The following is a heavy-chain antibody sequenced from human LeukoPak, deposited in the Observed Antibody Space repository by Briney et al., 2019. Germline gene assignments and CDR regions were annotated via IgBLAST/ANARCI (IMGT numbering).Heavy chain of an antibody. CDR3: AMGGDYYYYGMDV. CDR2: INHSGST. J-gene: IGHJ6*02. CDR1: GGSFSGYY. V-gene: IGHV4-34*01. D-gene: IGHD3-16*01. Sequence: SETLSLTCAVYGGSFSGYYWSWIRQPPGKGLEWSGEINHSGSTNYNPSLKSRVTISVDTSKNQFSLKLSSVTAADTAVYYCAMGGDYYYYGMDVWGQGTTVTVSS.